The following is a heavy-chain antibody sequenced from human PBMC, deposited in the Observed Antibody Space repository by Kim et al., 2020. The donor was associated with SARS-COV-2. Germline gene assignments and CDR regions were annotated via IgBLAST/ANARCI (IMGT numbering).Heavy chain of an antibody. Sequence: RYSPSFQGQVTISADNSIGTAYLQWASRKASDTAMYYCARRDWGLLPFDYWGQGTLVTVSS. D-gene: IGHD7-27*01. V-gene: IGHV5-51*01. CDR3: ARRDWGLLPFDY. J-gene: IGHJ4*02.